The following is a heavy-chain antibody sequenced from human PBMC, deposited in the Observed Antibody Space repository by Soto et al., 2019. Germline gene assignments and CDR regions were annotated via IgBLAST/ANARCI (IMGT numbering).Heavy chain of an antibody. Sequence: SETLSLTCTVSGGSISSGGYYWSWIRQHPGKGLEWIGYIYYSGSTYYNPSLKSRVTISVDTSKNQFSLKLSSVTAADTAVYYCARASTVFDSSGYYYPFDYWGQGTLVTVSS. CDR2: IYYSGST. CDR3: ARASTVFDSSGYYYPFDY. J-gene: IGHJ4*02. D-gene: IGHD3-22*01. V-gene: IGHV4-31*03. CDR1: GGSISSGGYY.